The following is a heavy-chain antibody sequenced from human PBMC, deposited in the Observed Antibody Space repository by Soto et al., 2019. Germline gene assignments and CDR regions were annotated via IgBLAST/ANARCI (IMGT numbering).Heavy chain of an antibody. CDR2: IDPSDCYT. V-gene: IGHV5-10-1*01. D-gene: IGHD2-2*01. CDR1: GYSLTSYG. CDR3: ARLAAPIVVVPAAIPQYYYYYGMDV. Sequence: GESLNISFTGSGYSLTSYGITWVRQMPGKGLEWLGRIDPSDCYTNYSPSFQGDVTIAADKSISTAYLQWSSLKASDTAMYYCARLAAPIVVVPAAIPQYYYYYGMDVWGQGTTVTVSS. J-gene: IGHJ6*02.